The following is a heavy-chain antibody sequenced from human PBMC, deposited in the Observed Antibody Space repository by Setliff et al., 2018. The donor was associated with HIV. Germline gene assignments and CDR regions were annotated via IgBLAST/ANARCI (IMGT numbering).Heavy chain of an antibody. CDR3: ARAKATRQARPTNCFDP. D-gene: IGHD1-1*01. CDR1: GYTFTNYY. J-gene: IGHJ5*02. Sequence: ASVKVSCKASGYTFTNYYMHWVRQAPGQGLEWLAWIGGYVGDTHSAPNFRGKVTVTQDASRATAYMELSSLRFEDTAVYYCARAKATRQARPTNCFDPWGQGTLVTVSS. CDR2: IGGYVGDT. V-gene: IGHV1-18*04.